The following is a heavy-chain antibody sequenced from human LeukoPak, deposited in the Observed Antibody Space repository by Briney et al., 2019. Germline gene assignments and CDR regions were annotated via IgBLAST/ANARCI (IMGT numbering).Heavy chain of an antibody. CDR2: ISSSSSTI. J-gene: IGHJ3*02. CDR1: GFTFSSYS. Sequence: GGSLRLSCAASGFTFSSYSMNWVRQAPGKGLEWVSYISSSSSTIYYADSVKGRFTISRDNAKNSLYLQMNSLRAEDTVVYYCAREGWGIVVVPAAIDAFDIWGQGTMVTVSS. V-gene: IGHV3-48*04. D-gene: IGHD2-2*01. CDR3: AREGWGIVVVPAAIDAFDI.